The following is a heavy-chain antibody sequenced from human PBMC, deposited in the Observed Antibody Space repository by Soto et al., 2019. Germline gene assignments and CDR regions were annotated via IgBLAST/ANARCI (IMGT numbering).Heavy chain of an antibody. Sequence: GGSLRLSCAASGYTFSSYDMNWVRQAPGKGLEWVSYISSSGSTIYYADSVKGRFTISRDNAKNSLYLQMNSLRAEDTAVYYCARTFVVPAAIPFDPWGQGTLVTVSS. CDR1: GYTFSSYD. D-gene: IGHD2-2*01. V-gene: IGHV3-48*03. CDR3: ARTFVVPAAIPFDP. J-gene: IGHJ5*02. CDR2: ISSSGSTI.